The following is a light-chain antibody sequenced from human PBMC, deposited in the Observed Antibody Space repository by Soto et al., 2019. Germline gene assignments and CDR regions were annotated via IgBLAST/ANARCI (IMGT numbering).Light chain of an antibody. V-gene: IGKV3-15*01. CDR3: QQYDKWPLT. Sequence: ETMLTQSPATLSASPGERVTLSCRATQSVTYNLAWYQQKPGQAPRLLIYGASTRATGIPARFSGRGSGTEFTLTVTSLQSEDFAVYYCQQYDKWPLTFGGGTKVEIK. CDR2: GAS. J-gene: IGKJ4*01. CDR1: QSVTYN.